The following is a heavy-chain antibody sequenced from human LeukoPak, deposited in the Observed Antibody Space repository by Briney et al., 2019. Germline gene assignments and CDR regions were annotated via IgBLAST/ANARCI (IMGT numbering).Heavy chain of an antibody. CDR1: GGSISSYY. Sequence: SETLSLTCTVSGGSISSYYWSWIRQPPGKGLEWIGYIYYSGSTNYNPSLKGRVTISVDTSKNQFSLKLSSVTAADTAVYYCAREYGDYAIDYWGQGTLVTVSS. D-gene: IGHD4-17*01. CDR2: IYYSGST. CDR3: AREYGDYAIDY. V-gene: IGHV4-59*01. J-gene: IGHJ4*02.